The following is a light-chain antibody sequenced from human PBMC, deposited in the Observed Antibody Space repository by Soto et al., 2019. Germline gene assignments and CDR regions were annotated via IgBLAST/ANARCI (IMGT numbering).Light chain of an antibody. CDR1: SSDVGGYKY. V-gene: IGLV2-14*01. J-gene: IGLJ2*01. Sequence: QSVLTQPASVSGSPGQSITISCTGTSSDVGGYKYVSWYQQHPGKAPKLMIYEVSNRPSGVSNRFSGSKSGNTASLTISGLQAEDEADYYCSSYTSSRGVIFGGGTKVTVL. CDR3: SSYTSSRGVI. CDR2: EVS.